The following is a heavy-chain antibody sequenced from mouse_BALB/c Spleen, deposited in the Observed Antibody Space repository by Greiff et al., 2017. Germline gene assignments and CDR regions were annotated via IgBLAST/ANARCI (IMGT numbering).Heavy chain of an antibody. Sequence: EVMLVESGGGLVQPGGSRKLSCAASGFTFSSFGMHWVRQAPEKGLEWVAYISSGSSTIYYADTVKGRFTISRDNPKNTLFLQMTSLRSEDTAMYYCARTFDGYPYYFDYWGQGTTLTVSS. CDR1: GFTFSSFG. J-gene: IGHJ2*01. D-gene: IGHD2-3*01. V-gene: IGHV5-17*02. CDR2: ISSGSSTI. CDR3: ARTFDGYPYYFDY.